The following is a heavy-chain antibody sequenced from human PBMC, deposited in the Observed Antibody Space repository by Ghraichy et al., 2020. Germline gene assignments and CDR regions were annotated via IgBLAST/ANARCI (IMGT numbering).Heavy chain of an antibody. Sequence: GGSLRLSCAASGFTFSNYAMSWVRQAPGKGLEWVSGISRSDTITYYADSVKGRFAISRDNSKNTLYLQMNSLRAEDTAVYYCVKNAYCTRGGCPIGPGDSWGQGTLVTVSS. J-gene: IGHJ4*02. CDR2: ISRSDTIT. CDR1: GFTFSNYA. CDR3: VKNAYCTRGGCPIGPGDS. V-gene: IGHV3-23*01. D-gene: IGHD2-8*02.